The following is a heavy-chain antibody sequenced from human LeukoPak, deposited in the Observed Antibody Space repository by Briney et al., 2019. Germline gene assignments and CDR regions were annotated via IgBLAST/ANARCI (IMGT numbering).Heavy chain of an antibody. CDR1: GGSFSGYY. CDR2: IHYSGST. D-gene: IGHD3-3*01. CDR3: TRVGFWSGYYHFDS. V-gene: IGHV4-59*01. Sequence: SETLSLTCAVYGGSFSGYYWSWIRQPPGKGLEWIAFIHYSGSTNYNPSLKSRVTISVDTSKKQFFLKLSSVTAADTAVYYCTRVGFWSGYYHFDSWGQGTLVTVSS. J-gene: IGHJ4*02.